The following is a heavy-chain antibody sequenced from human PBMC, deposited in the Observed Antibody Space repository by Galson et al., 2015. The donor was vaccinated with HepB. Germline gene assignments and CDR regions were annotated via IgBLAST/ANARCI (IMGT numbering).Heavy chain of an antibody. Sequence: SLRLACAASGFTFSSYWMHWVRQAPGKGLVWVSRINSDGSSTSYADSVKGRFTISRDNAKNTLYLQMYSLRAEDTAVYYCARDPEAYDTNYYFDYWGQGTLVTVSS. J-gene: IGHJ4*02. CDR3: ARDPEAYDTNYYFDY. D-gene: IGHD3-22*01. CDR1: GFTFSSYW. CDR2: INSDGSST. V-gene: IGHV3-74*01.